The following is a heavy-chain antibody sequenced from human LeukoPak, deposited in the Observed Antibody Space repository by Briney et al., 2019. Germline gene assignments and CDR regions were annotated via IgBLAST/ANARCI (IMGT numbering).Heavy chain of an antibody. V-gene: IGHV3-30*04. J-gene: IGHJ4*02. D-gene: IGHD6-19*01. Sequence: PGGSLRLSCAASGFTFSSYAMHWARQAPGKGLEWVAVISYDGSNKYYADSVKGRFTISRDNSKNTLYLQMNSLRAEYTAVYYCARDFSGWYLGVDYWGQGTLVTVSS. CDR3: ARDFSGWYLGVDY. CDR1: GFTFSSYA. CDR2: ISYDGSNK.